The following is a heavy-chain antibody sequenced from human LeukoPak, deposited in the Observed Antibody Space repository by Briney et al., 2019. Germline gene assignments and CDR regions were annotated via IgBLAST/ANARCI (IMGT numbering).Heavy chain of an antibody. V-gene: IGHV3-74*01. J-gene: IGHJ4*02. CDR2: INGDGSTT. CDR3: ARNEAPGSTWFPFDY. CDR1: GFTFSSYW. D-gene: IGHD6-13*01. Sequence: GGSLRLSCAASGFTFSSYWMHWARQAPGKGLVWVSRINGDGSTTTYADSMKGRFTISRDNAKNTLYLQMNSLRAEDTAMYYCARNEAPGSTWFPFDYWGQGTLVTVSS.